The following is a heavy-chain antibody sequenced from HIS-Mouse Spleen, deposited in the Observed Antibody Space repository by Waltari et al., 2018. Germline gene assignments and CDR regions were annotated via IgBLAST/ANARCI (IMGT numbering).Heavy chain of an antibody. CDR1: GFTFSSYA. CDR2: ISYDGSNK. D-gene: IGHD6-13*01. J-gene: IGHJ4*02. V-gene: IGHV3-30-3*01. Sequence: VESGGGVVQPGRSLRLSCAASGFTFSSYAMHWVRQAPGKGLEWVAVISYDGSNKYYADSVKGRFTISRDNSKNTLYLQMNSLRAEDTAVYYCARVSAAGNYWGQGTLVTVSS. CDR3: ARVSAAGNY.